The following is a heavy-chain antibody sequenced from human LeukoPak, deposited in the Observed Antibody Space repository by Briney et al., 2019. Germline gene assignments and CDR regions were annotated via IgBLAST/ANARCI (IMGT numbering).Heavy chain of an antibody. V-gene: IGHV3-7*03. CDR3: VKDRVDGSGSQFDS. Sequence: GGSLRLSCAASGFTFSSYWMSWVRQAPGKGLEWVANIKQDGSEKYYVDSVKGRFTISRDNAKNSLYLQMNSLRADDTAVYYCVKDRVDGSGSQFDSWGQGSLVIVSS. CDR1: GFTFSSYW. D-gene: IGHD3-10*01. CDR2: IKQDGSEK. J-gene: IGHJ4*02.